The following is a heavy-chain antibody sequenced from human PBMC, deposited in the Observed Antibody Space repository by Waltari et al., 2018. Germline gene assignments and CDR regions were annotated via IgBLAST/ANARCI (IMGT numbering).Heavy chain of an antibody. Sequence: QVQLVQSGAEVKKPGSSVKVSCKASGGTFSSYAISWVRQAPGQGLEWMGGIIPIVGTANYAQKFQGRVTITADESTSTAYMELSSLRSEDTAVYYCARPSTRGSTNTAYYYYGMDVWGQGTTVIVSS. CDR1: GGTFSSYA. D-gene: IGHD3-10*01. J-gene: IGHJ6*02. CDR3: ARPSTRGSTNTAYYYYGMDV. CDR2: IIPIVGTA. V-gene: IGHV1-69*01.